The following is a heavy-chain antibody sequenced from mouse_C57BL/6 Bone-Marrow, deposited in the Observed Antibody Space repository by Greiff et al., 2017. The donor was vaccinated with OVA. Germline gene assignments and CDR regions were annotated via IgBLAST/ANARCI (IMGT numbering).Heavy chain of an antibody. V-gene: IGHV1-59*01. CDR2: IDPSDSYT. D-gene: IGHD1-1*01. J-gene: IGHJ1*03. CDR3: APITTGVASTEFDV. CDR1: GYTFTSYW. Sequence: VQLQQPGAELVRPGTSVKLSCKASGYTFTSYWMHWVKQRPGQGLEWIGVIDPSDSYTNYNQKFKGKATLTVDTSSSTAYMQLSSLTSEDSAVYDGAPITTGVASTEFDVGGTGTTVTVSS.